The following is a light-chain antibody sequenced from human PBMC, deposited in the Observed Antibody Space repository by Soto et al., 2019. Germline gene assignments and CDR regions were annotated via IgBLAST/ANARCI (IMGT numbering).Light chain of an antibody. V-gene: IGKV1-9*01. Sequence: DIQLTQSPSFLSASIGDRVTITFRASQGISSYLAWYQQKRGKAPKLLIYAASTLQSGVPSRFSAGGSGTEFTLTISSLQPEDFATYYCQHLNSYPSFGQGTRLEIK. CDR2: AAS. CDR1: QGISSY. J-gene: IGKJ5*01. CDR3: QHLNSYPS.